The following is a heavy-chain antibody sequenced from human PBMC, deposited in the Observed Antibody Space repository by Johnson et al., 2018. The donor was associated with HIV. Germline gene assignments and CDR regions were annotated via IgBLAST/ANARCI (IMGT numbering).Heavy chain of an antibody. Sequence: QVQLVESGGGLVKPGGSLRLSCVASGFIFSDYYMSWIRQAPGKGLEWVSYISFSDSTIYYADSVQGRFTISRDNAKNSLYLQMTSLRAEDTAGYYCARSKECSGGSCPDGFDIWGQGTMVIVS. CDR2: ISFSDSTI. CDR1: GFIFSDYY. V-gene: IGHV3-11*04. CDR3: ARSKECSGGSCPDGFDI. J-gene: IGHJ3*02. D-gene: IGHD2-15*01.